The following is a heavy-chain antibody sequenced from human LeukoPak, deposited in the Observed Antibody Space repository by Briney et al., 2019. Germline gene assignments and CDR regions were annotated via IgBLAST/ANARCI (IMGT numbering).Heavy chain of an antibody. J-gene: IGHJ4*02. D-gene: IGHD6-19*01. Sequence: GSLRLSCAASGFTFSSHAMSWVRQAPGKGLEWVSVISGNGGSTNYADSVKGRFTISRDDSKNTLNLQMNSLRAEDTAVYYCATNAGQWLIPFDYWGQGTLVTVSS. V-gene: IGHV3-23*01. CDR2: ISGNGGST. CDR1: GFTFSSHA. CDR3: ATNAGQWLIPFDY.